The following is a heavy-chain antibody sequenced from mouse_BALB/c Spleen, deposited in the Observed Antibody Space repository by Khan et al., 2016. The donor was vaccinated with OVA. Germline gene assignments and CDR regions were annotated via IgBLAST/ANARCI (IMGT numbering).Heavy chain of an antibody. CDR2: ISYSGST. CDR3: AGTSYYGNYYFDY. V-gene: IGHV3-8*02. CDR1: GDSITSGY. J-gene: IGHJ2*01. Sequence: VQLQQSGPSLVKPSQTLSLTCSVTGDSITSGYWNWIRQFPGNKLEYMGYISYSGSTYYNQSLKSRISITRDTSKNQHYLQLNSMTTEDSATYYCAGTSYYGNYYFDYWGQGTTLTVSS. D-gene: IGHD2-10*01.